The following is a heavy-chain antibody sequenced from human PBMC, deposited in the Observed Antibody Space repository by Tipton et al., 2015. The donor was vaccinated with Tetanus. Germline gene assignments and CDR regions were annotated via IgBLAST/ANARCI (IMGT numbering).Heavy chain of an antibody. Sequence: QLVQSGGGLTQPGESLRLSCAASGFTVSSNYMTWVRQAPGKGLEWVSLIYSGGNTYYADSVKGRFTISRDNSKNTLYLQMNSLRAEDTAVYYCNGGSTRAYFDYWGQGTLVTVSS. D-gene: IGHD2-2*01. CDR2: IYSGGNT. CDR3: NGGSTRAYFDY. CDR1: GFTVSSNY. J-gene: IGHJ4*02. V-gene: IGHV3-53*01.